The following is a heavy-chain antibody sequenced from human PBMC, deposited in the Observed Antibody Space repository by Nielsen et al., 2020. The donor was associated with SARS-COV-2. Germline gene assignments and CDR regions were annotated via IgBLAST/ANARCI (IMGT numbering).Heavy chain of an antibody. V-gene: IGHV3-30*03. D-gene: IGHD3-10*01. Sequence: GGSLRLSCAASGFTFSSYGMHWVRQAPGKGLEWVAVISYDGSNKYYADSVKGRFTISRDNSKNTLYLQMNSLRAEDTAVYYCARGGVPSTRSHYSYYYMDVWGKGTTVTVSS. J-gene: IGHJ6*03. CDR2: ISYDGSNK. CDR1: GFTFSSYG. CDR3: ARGGVPSTRSHYSYYYMDV.